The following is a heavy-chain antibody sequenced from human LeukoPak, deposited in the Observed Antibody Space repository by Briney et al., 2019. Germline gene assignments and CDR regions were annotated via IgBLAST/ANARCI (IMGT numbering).Heavy chain of an antibody. CDR1: GGSISSYY. J-gene: IGHJ6*03. CDR3: ARVPLTYYYGLNYYYMDV. D-gene: IGHD3-10*01. V-gene: IGHV4-59*01. Sequence: PSETLSLTCTVSGGSISSYYWSWIRQPPGKGLEWIGYIYYSGSTNYNPSLKSRVTISVDTSKNQFSLKLSSVTAADTAVYYCARVPLTYYYGLNYYYMDVWGKGTTVTVSS. CDR2: IYYSGST.